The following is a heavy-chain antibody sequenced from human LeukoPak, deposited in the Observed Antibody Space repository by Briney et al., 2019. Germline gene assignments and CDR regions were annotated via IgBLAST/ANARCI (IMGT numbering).Heavy chain of an antibody. J-gene: IGHJ3*02. Sequence: GGSLRLSCAASGFTFSSYSMNWVRQAPGKGLEWVSSISSGSSFIYYADSVKGRFTISRDNAKNSLYLQMNSLRAEDTAVYYCARDSGSPQDAFDIWGQGTMVTVS. CDR3: ARDSGSPQDAFDI. D-gene: IGHD6-13*01. CDR1: GFTFSSYS. V-gene: IGHV3-21*01. CDR2: ISSGSSFI.